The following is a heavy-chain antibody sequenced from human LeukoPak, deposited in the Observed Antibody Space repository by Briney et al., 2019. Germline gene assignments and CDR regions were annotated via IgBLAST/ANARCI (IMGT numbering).Heavy chain of an antibody. CDR3: AKDNYYYGSGSYHGY. D-gene: IGHD3-10*01. CDR1: GFTFSSYA. J-gene: IGHJ4*02. Sequence: AGGSLRPSCAASGFTFSSYAMSWVRQAPGKGLEWVSAISGSGGSTYYADSVKGRFTISRDNSKNTLYLQMNSLRAEDTAVYYCAKDNYYYGSGSYHGYWGQGTLVTVSS. V-gene: IGHV3-23*01. CDR2: ISGSGGST.